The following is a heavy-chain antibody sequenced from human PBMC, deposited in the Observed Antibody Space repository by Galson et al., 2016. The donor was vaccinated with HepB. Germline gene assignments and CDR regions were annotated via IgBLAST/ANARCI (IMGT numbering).Heavy chain of an antibody. CDR2: INPSGGST. D-gene: IGHD5-18*01. CDR1: GYTFTSYY. Sequence: SVKVSCKASGYTFTSYYMHWVRQAPGQGLEWMGIINPSGGSTTYAQKFQGRVTMTRDTSTSTVYMELSSLRSEDTAVYYCARDAAGADTVMEYGMDAWGQGTTVTVSS. J-gene: IGHJ6*02. V-gene: IGHV1-46*01. CDR3: ARDAAGADTVMEYGMDA.